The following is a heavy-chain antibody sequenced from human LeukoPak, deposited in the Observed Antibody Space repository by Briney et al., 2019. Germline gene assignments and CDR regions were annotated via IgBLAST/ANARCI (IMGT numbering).Heavy chain of an antibody. V-gene: IGHV5-51*01. Sequence: GESLKISCKGSGYSFSNRWIGWVRQMPGKGLEWMGIVYPGDSDTRYSPSFQGQVTISADKSINTAYLQWKTLKASDSAIYYCARIGPIGTPGAILGDAFDKWGQGTMVTVSS. CDR2: VYPGDSDT. CDR3: ARIGPIGTPGAILGDAFDK. CDR1: GYSFSNRW. D-gene: IGHD2-2*02. J-gene: IGHJ3*02.